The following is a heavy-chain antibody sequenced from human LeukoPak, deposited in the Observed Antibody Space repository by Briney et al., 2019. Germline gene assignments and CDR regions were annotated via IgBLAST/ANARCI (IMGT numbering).Heavy chain of an antibody. V-gene: IGHV1-69*05. Sequence: SVGVSCKASGGTVRSYAITRVRQATGQGIEWMGGIIPISGTANYAQKFQGRVTITTDESTSTAYMELSSLRSEDTAVYYCARGPYGVYSGDYYSYYMDVWGKGTTVTVSS. CDR2: IIPISGTA. CDR3: ARGPYGVYSGDYYSYYMDV. D-gene: IGHD4/OR15-4a*01. CDR1: GGTVRSYA. J-gene: IGHJ6*03.